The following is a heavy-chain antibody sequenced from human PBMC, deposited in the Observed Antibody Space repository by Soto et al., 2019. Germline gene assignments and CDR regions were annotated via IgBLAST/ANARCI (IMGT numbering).Heavy chain of an antibody. CDR3: ARGLTMGQLPSHFDH. Sequence: PSETLSLTCTVSGGSVSNDNFYWSWIRQPPGKGLEWIGYVHSSGITNYNPSLKRRVTISVDTSRNQFSLRLSSVTAAGTAVYYCARGLTMGQLPSHFDHWGQGTLVTVSS. CDR2: VHSSGIT. CDR1: GGSVSNDNFY. J-gene: IGHJ5*02. V-gene: IGHV4-61*01. D-gene: IGHD3-16*01.